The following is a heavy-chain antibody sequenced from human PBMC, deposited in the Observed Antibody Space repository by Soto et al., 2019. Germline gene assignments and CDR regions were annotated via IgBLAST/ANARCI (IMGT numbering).Heavy chain of an antibody. CDR1: GFTLGDYA. V-gene: IGHV3-49*03. CDR2: IRSKAYGGTT. J-gene: IGHJ5*02. CDR3: YYYDSSGYAPPNWFDP. Sequence: GGSLRLSCTASGFTLGDYAMSWFRQAPGKGLEWVGFIRSKAYGGTTEYAASVKGRFTISRDDSKSIAYLQMNSLKTEDTAVYYCYYYDSSGYAPPNWFDPWGQGTLVTVSS. D-gene: IGHD3-22*01.